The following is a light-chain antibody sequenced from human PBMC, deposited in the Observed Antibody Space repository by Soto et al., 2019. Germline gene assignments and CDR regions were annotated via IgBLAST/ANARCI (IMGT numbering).Light chain of an antibody. J-gene: IGLJ1*01. CDR2: DVS. CDR3: SSYTSSSIVYV. Sequence: ALTQPASVSGSPGQSITISCTGTSSDVGGYNYVSWYQQHPGKAPKLMIYDVSNRPSGVSNRFSGSKSGNTAPLTISGLQAEDEADYYCSSYTSSSIVYVFGTGTKVTVL. CDR1: SSDVGGYNY. V-gene: IGLV2-14*01.